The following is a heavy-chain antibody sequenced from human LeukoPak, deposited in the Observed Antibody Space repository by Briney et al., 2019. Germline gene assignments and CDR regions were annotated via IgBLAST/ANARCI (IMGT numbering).Heavy chain of an antibody. CDR3: ARTMGTSTSSTLDY. CDR2: IYPGDSDT. J-gene: IGHJ4*02. CDR1: GYGFTSYW. V-gene: IGHV5-51*01. D-gene: IGHD2-2*01. Sequence: GESLKISCKGSGYGFTSYWIGWVRQMPGKGLEWMGIIYPGDSDTRYSPSFQGQVTISADKSITTAYLQWSSLKASDTAIYYCARTMGTSTSSTLDYWGQGTLVTVSS.